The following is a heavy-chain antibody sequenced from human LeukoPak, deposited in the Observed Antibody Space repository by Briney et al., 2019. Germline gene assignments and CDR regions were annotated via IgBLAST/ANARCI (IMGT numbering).Heavy chain of an antibody. Sequence: PGGSLRLSCSASGFTFSTYAMHWVRQAPGKGLEWVALISFDGSNKYHADSVKGRFTVSRDNSKTTLYLQMNSLRAEDTAVYYCARQQLVPGGEYFDYWGQGTLVTVSS. D-gene: IGHD6-13*01. CDR1: GFTFSTYA. CDR2: ISFDGSNK. J-gene: IGHJ4*02. V-gene: IGHV3-30*03. CDR3: ARQQLVPGGEYFDY.